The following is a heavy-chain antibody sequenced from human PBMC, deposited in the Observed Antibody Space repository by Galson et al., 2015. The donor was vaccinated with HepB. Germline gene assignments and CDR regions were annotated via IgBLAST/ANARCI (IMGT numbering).Heavy chain of an antibody. CDR2: ISSSSRST. Sequence: SLRLSCAGSGFTFSSYNMNWVRQAPGKGLEWISYISSSSRSTYYADSVKGRFTISRDNAKNSLYLQMNSLRADDTAMYYCARGTYSSGESYWGQGTLVTVSS. D-gene: IGHD3-10*01. CDR3: ARGTYSSGESY. CDR1: GFTFSSYN. V-gene: IGHV3-48*04. J-gene: IGHJ4*02.